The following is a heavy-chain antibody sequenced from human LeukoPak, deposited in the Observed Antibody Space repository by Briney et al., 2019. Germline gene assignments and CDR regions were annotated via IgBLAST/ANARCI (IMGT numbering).Heavy chain of an antibody. Sequence: SETLSLTCTVSGYSISSSYYWGWIRQPPGKGLEWIGSIYYSGSPYYNPSLKSRVTISVDTSKNQFSLKLSSVTAADTAVYYCARGDSSSWYLTRRDAFDIWGQGTMVTVSS. J-gene: IGHJ3*02. D-gene: IGHD6-13*01. CDR2: IYYSGSP. V-gene: IGHV4-38-2*02. CDR1: GYSISSSYY. CDR3: ARGDSSSWYLTRRDAFDI.